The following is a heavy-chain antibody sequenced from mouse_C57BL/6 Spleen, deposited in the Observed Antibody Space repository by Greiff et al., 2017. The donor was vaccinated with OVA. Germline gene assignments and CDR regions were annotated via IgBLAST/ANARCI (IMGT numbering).Heavy chain of an antibody. D-gene: IGHD2-3*01. CDR3: ARIGWLPYFDY. CDR2: ISSGSSTI. J-gene: IGHJ2*01. CDR1: GFTFSDYG. Sequence: DVMLVESGGGLVKPGGSLKLSCAASGFTFSDYGMHWVRQAPEKGLEWVAYISSGSSTIYYADTVKGRFTISRDNAKNTLFLQMTSLRSEDTAMYYCARIGWLPYFDYWGQGTTLTVSS. V-gene: IGHV5-17*01.